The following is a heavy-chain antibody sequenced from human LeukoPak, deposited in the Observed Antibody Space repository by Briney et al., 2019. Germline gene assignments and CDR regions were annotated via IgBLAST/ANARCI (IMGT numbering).Heavy chain of an antibody. D-gene: IGHD3-9*01. CDR2: ISAYNGNT. CDR1: GYTFTSYG. J-gene: IGHJ5*02. CDR3: ARVNYDILTGYYNRNWFDP. V-gene: IGHV1-18*04. Sequence: ASVKVSCKASGYTFTSYGISWVRQAPGQGLEWMGWISAYNGNTNYPQKLQGRVTMTTDTSTSTAYMELRSLRSDDTAVYYCARVNYDILTGYYNRNWFDPWGQGTLVTVSS.